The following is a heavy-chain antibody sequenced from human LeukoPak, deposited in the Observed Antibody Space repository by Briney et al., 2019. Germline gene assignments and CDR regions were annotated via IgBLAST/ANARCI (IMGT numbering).Heavy chain of an antibody. J-gene: IGHJ4*02. V-gene: IGHV3-20*04. CDR3: ARGPQYYGSGSPDY. D-gene: IGHD3-10*01. CDR1: GFTFSSYW. CDR2: INWNGGST. Sequence: GGSLRLSCAASGFTFSSYWMNWVRQAPGKGLEWVSGINWNGGSTGYADSVKGRFTISRDNAKNSLYLQMNSLRAEDTALYYCARGPQYYGSGSPDYWGQGTLVTVSS.